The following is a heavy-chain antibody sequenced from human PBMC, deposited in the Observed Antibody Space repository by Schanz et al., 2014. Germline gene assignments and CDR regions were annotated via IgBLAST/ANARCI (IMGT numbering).Heavy chain of an antibody. CDR2: IYTDGST. CDR3: SRGTTAAMDPRPCAY. J-gene: IGHJ4*02. Sequence: EVQLVESGGGLVQPGGSLRLSCAASGFTVSKNYMSWVRQAPGKGLEWVSIIYTDGSTYYADSVRDRFTISRDNSKNMLYLQINNLRAEDTAVYYLSRGTTAAMDPRPCAYWGQGTLVTVSS. V-gene: IGHV3-66*01. D-gene: IGHD2-2*01. CDR1: GFTVSKNY.